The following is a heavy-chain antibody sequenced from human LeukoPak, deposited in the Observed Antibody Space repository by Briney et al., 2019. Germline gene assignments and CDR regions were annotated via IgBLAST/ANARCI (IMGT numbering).Heavy chain of an antibody. V-gene: IGHV4-4*07. Sequence: SETLSLTCTVSGGSISSYYWSWIRQPAGKGLEWIGRIYTSGSTNYNPSLKSRVTMSVDTPKNQFSLKLSSVTAADTAVYYCAREVVVVVAANYYYYGMDVWGQGTTVTVSS. CDR2: IYTSGST. CDR1: GGSISSYY. CDR3: AREVVVVVAANYYYYGMDV. J-gene: IGHJ6*02. D-gene: IGHD2-15*01.